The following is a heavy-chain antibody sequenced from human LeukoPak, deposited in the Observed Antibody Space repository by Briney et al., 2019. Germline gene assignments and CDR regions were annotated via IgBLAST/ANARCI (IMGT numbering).Heavy chain of an antibody. J-gene: IGHJ4*02. D-gene: IGHD4-23*01. Sequence: GGSLRLSCAASGFTVRSNDMSWVRQAPGKGLEWVSYISSSSSTIYYADSVKGRFTISRDNAKNSLYLQMNSLRAEDTAVYYCARGGDYGGNSREVDYWGQGTLVTVSS. CDR2: ISSSSSTI. CDR3: ARGGDYGGNSREVDY. V-gene: IGHV3-48*01. CDR1: GFTVRSND.